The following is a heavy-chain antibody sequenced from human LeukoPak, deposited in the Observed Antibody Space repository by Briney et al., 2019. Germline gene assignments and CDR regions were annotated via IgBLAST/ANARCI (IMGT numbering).Heavy chain of an antibody. J-gene: IGHJ4*02. CDR1: GFTFSSYG. Sequence: GGSLRLSCAASGFTFSSYGMHWVRQAPGKGLEWVAFIRYDGSNKYYADSVKGRFTISRDNSKNTLYLQMNSLRAEDTAVYYCANTGPAWGSGWEAPSYFDYWGQGTLVTVSS. V-gene: IGHV3-30*02. CDR2: IRYDGSNK. CDR3: ANTGPAWGSGWEAPSYFDY. D-gene: IGHD6-19*01.